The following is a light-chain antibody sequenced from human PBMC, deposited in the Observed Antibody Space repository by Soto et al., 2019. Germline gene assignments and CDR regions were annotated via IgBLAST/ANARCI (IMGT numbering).Light chain of an antibody. V-gene: IGKV3D-20*01. Sequence: VVLTQFPGTLSLSPGETATLSCGASQRVSNNFLGWYQQKPGLPPRLLRYDATSMANGIPERFSGRGSGTHFPLTISRLEAEDFAVYYCQKYGRTPWTFGRGTKVEMK. J-gene: IGKJ1*01. CDR1: QRVSNNF. CDR2: DAT. CDR3: QKYGRTPWT.